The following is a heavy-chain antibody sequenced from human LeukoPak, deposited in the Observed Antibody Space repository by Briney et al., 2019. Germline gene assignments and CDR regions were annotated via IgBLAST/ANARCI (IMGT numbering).Heavy chain of an antibody. CDR3: ESDPYLANFWTGYPDY. Sequence: SGGSLRLSCAASGFSFSNSWMHWVRQAPGKGLVWVSRINSDGTTTYYADSVKGRFTISRDNAKNTLFLQMNSLRPEDTALYYCESDPYLANFWTGYPDYWGQGTLVTVSS. V-gene: IGHV3-74*01. D-gene: IGHD3/OR15-3a*01. CDR2: INSDGTTT. J-gene: IGHJ4*02. CDR1: GFSFSNSW.